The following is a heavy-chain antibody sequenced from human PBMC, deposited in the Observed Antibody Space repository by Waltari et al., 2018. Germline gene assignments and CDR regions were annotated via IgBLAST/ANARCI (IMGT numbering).Heavy chain of an antibody. J-gene: IGHJ3*02. CDR2: LDPEDGET. CDR1: GYTLTELS. Sequence: QVQLVQSGAEVKKPGASVKVSCKVSGYTLTELSMHWVRQAPGKGLEWMGGLDPEDGETIYAQKFQGRVTMTEDTSTDTAYMELSSLRSEDTAVYYCATDPSSMVRGVPRSAFDIWGQGTMVTVSS. D-gene: IGHD3-10*01. V-gene: IGHV1-24*01. CDR3: ATDPSSMVRGVPRSAFDI.